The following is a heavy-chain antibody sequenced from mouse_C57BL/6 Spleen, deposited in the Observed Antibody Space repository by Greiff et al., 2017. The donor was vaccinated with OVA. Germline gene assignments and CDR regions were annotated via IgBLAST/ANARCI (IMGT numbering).Heavy chain of an antibody. J-gene: IGHJ2*01. CDR3: AREGGLYYGSSDY. V-gene: IGHV1-64*01. Sequence: QVHVKQPGAELVKPGASVKLSCKASGYTFTSYWMHWMKQRPGQGLEWIGMIHPNSGSTNYNEKFKSKATLTVDKSSSTAYMQLSSLTSEDSAVYYCAREGGLYYGSSDYWGQGTTLTVSS. D-gene: IGHD1-1*01. CDR2: IHPNSGST. CDR1: GYTFTSYW.